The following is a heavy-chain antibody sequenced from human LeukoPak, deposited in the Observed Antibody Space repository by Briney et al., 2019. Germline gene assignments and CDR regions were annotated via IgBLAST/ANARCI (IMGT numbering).Heavy chain of an antibody. D-gene: IGHD2-2*01. CDR2: INPNSGGT. V-gene: IGHV1-2*02. J-gene: IGHJ4*02. Sequence: GASVKVSCKASGYTFTGYYMHWVRQAPGQGLEWMGWINPNSGGTNYAQKFQGRVTMTEDTSTDTAYMELSSLRSEDTAVYYCARGLRGVPAALDYWGQGTLVTVSS. CDR1: GYTFTGYY. CDR3: ARGLRGVPAALDY.